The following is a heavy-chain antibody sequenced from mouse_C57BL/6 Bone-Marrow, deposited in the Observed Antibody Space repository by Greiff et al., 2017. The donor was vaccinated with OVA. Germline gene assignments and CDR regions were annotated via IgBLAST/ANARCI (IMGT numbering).Heavy chain of an antibody. CDR3: ASLGRETFAY. CDR1: GYTFTSYW. CDR2: IDPNSGGT. V-gene: IGHV1-72*01. D-gene: IGHD4-1*01. Sequence: VQLKQPGAELVKPGASVKLSCKASGYTFTSYWMHWVKQRPGRGLEWIGRIDPNSGGTKYNEKFKSKATLTVDKPSSTAYMQLSSLTSEDSAVYYCASLGRETFAYWGQGTLVTVSA. J-gene: IGHJ3*01.